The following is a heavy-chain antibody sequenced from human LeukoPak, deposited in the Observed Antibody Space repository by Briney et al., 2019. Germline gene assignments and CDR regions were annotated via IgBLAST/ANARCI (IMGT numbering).Heavy chain of an antibody. D-gene: IGHD2-2*01. J-gene: IGHJ6*04. CDR2: IIPIFGTA. Sequence: SVKVSCTASGGTFSSYAISWVRQAPGQGLEWMGGIIPIFGTANYAQKFQGRVTITADESTSTAYMELSSLRSEDTAVYYCARASSPNCSSTSCYASLSLYYYYYGMDVWGKGTTVTVSS. V-gene: IGHV1-69*01. CDR3: ARASSPNCSSTSCYASLSLYYYYYGMDV. CDR1: GGTFSSYA.